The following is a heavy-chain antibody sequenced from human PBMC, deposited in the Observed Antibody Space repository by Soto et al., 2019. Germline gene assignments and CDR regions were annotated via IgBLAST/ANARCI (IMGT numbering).Heavy chain of an antibody. CDR2: IYYSGST. CDR1: GGSVSSGSYY. Sequence: TSGTDSVTSTVSGGSVSSGSYYWSWIRQPPGKGLEWIGYIYYSGSTNYNPSLKSRVTISVDTSKNQFSLKLSSVTAADTAVYYCARVVNVMDVWGQGTTVTVSS. V-gene: IGHV4-61*01. D-gene: IGHD2-2*01. CDR3: ARVVNVMDV. J-gene: IGHJ6*02.